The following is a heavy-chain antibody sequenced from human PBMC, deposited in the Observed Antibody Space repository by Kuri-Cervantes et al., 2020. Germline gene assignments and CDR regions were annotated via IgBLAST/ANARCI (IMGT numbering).Heavy chain of an antibody. CDR1: GFTFSSYG. D-gene: IGHD2-15*01. J-gene: IGHJ6*02. Sequence: GESLKISCAASGFTFSSYGMHWVRQAPGKGLEWVAVISYDGSNKYYADSVKGRFTISRDNSKNTLYLQMNSLRAEDTAVYSCAKDSSYCSGGKCLRISFYYSMDVWGQGTTVTVSS. CDR2: ISYDGSNK. CDR3: AKDSSYCSGGKCLRISFYYSMDV. V-gene: IGHV3-30*18.